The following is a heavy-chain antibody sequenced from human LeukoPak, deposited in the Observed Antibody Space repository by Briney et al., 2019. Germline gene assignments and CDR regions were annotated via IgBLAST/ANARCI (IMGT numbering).Heavy chain of an antibody. CDR2: INPNSGGT. J-gene: IGHJ4*02. D-gene: IGHD3-22*01. Sequence: GASVKVSCKASGYTFTGYYMHWVRQAPGQGLEWMGRINPNSGGTNYAQKFQGRVTMTRDTSISPAYMELSRLRSDDTAVYYCARDVQTNYYDSSGYHDYWGQGTLVTVSS. CDR3: ARDVQTNYYDSSGYHDY. V-gene: IGHV1-2*06. CDR1: GYTFTGYY.